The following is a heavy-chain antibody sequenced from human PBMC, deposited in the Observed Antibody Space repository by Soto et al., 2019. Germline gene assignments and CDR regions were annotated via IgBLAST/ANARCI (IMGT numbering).Heavy chain of an antibody. Sequence: PSETLSLTCSVSGVSISNYYWNWIRQPAGKGPEWIGRVYNSGTTNSNPSLRSRVTMSIDTAKRQFSLNLRSVTAADTAVYFCARGGEPASGTSGLDFWGQGIMVTVSS. CDR2: VYNSGTT. D-gene: IGHD2-21*01. J-gene: IGHJ4*02. CDR1: GVSISNYY. CDR3: ARGGEPASGTSGLDF. V-gene: IGHV4-4*07.